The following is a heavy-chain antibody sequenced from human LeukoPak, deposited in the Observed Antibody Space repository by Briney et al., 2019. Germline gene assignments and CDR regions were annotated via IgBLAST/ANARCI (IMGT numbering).Heavy chain of an antibody. Sequence: PGGSLRLSCAASGFTFSSYSMNWVRQAPGKGLEWVSSISSSSSYIYYADSVKGRFTISRDNAKNSLYLQMNSLRAEDTAVYYCARDRTRGDPAFDIWGQGTMVTVSS. CDR3: ARDRTRGDPAFDI. CDR1: GFTFSSYS. D-gene: IGHD1-14*01. V-gene: IGHV3-21*01. J-gene: IGHJ3*02. CDR2: ISSSSSYI.